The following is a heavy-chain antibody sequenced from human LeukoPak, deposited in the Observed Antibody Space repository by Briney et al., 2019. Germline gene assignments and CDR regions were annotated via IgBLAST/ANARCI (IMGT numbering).Heavy chain of an antibody. CDR3: ARDNWNYGSSMDV. J-gene: IGHJ6*02. D-gene: IGHD1-7*01. V-gene: IGHV4-39*07. CDR2: IYHSGNT. Sequence: SETLSLTCTVSGGSISSSSYYWGWIRQPPGKGLEWIGEIYHSGNTNYNPSLKSRVTISVDTSKNQFSLKLSSVTAADTAVYYCARDNWNYGSSMDVWGQGTTVTVSS. CDR1: GGSISSSSYY.